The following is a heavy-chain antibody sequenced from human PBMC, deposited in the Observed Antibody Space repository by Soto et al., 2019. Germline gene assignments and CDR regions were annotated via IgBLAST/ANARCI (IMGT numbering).Heavy chain of an antibody. D-gene: IGHD6-6*01. CDR2: TYYRSKWYN. Sequence: QSQTLSLTCAISGDSVSSNSAAWNWIRQSPSRGLEWLGRTYYRSKWYNDYAVSVKSRITINPDTSKNQFSLQLNSVTPEDTAVYYCARDNGVAARPRAYYYGMDVWGQGTTVTVSS. V-gene: IGHV6-1*01. CDR1: GDSVSSNSAA. CDR3: ARDNGVAARPRAYYYGMDV. J-gene: IGHJ6*02.